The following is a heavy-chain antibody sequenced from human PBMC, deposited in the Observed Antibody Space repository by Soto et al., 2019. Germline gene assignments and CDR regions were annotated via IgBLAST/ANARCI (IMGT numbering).Heavy chain of an antibody. CDR2: INIYNGNT. CDR1: GYTFTNYG. V-gene: IGHV1-18*01. D-gene: IGHD5-18*01. CDR3: ARAIAGGYGHTTLDY. J-gene: IGHJ4*02. Sequence: QVQLGQSGAEVKKPGASVKVSCKASGYTFTNYGICWVRQAPGQGLEWMGWINIYNGNTDYAQKFQGRVTMTTDTSTSTVYMELKTLRSDDTALYFCARAIAGGYGHTTLDYWGQGTLVTVSS.